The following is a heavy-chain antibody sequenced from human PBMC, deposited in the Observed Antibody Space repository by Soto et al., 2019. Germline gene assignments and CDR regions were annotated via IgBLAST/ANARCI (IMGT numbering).Heavy chain of an antibody. CDR1: GGSITSSY. CDR2: IYDTGISGYTPST. Sequence: PSYTLSLTCTVAGGSITSSYWSWIRRPPGKGLEWIAYIYDTGISGYTPSTSYNPSLKSRVTMSVDTSKSQFSLKLTSVTAADTAVYYCARGEDAFFYYGLDVWGQGITVTVSS. J-gene: IGHJ6*02. V-gene: IGHV4-59*01. CDR3: ARGEDAFFYYGLDV.